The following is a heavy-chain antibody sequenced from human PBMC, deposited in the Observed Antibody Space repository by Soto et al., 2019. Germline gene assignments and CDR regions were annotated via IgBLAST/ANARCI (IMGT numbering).Heavy chain of an antibody. V-gene: IGHV3-30-3*01. Sequence: QVQLVESGGGVVQPGRSLRLSCAASGFTFSSYAMHWVRQAPGKGLEWVAVISYDGSNKYYADSVKGRFTISRDNSKNRXYLQMNSLRAEDTAVYYCARDKQLWTTYYYYGMDVWGQGTTVTVSS. J-gene: IGHJ6*02. CDR2: ISYDGSNK. D-gene: IGHD5-18*01. CDR1: GFTFSSYA. CDR3: ARDKQLWTTYYYYGMDV.